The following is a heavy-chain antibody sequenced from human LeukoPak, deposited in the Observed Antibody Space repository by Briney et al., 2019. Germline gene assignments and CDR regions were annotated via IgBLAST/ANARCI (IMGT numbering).Heavy chain of an antibody. Sequence: GGSLRLSCAASGFTFGSYGMSWVRQAPGKGLEWVSAISGSGGSTYYADSVRGRFTISRDNSKNTLYLQMNSLRAEDAAVYFCAKAPVTSCRGAYCYPFDSWGQGTLVTVSS. CDR1: GFTFGSYG. D-gene: IGHD2-21*01. J-gene: IGHJ4*02. V-gene: IGHV3-23*01. CDR3: AKAPVTSCRGAYCYPFDS. CDR2: ISGSGGST.